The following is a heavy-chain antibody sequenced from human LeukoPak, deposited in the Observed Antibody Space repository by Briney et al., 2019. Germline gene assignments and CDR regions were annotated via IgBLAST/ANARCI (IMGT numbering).Heavy chain of an antibody. CDR1: GYTFTGYY. CDR3: AREGRYCSGGSCYSGVAAFDI. Sequence: GASVKVSCKASGYTFTGYYMHWVRQAPGQGLEWMGWINPNSGGTNYAQKFQGRASMTRDTSISTAYMELSRLRSDDTAVYYCAREGRYCSGGSCYSGVAAFDIWGQGTMVTVSS. V-gene: IGHV1-2*02. CDR2: INPNSGGT. J-gene: IGHJ3*02. D-gene: IGHD2-15*01.